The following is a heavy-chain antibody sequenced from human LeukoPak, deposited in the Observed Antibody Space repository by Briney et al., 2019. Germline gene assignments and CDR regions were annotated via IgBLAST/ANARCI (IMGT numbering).Heavy chain of an antibody. CDR1: GGSISSYY. CDR2: IYTSGST. Sequence: PSETLSLTCTVSGGSISSYYWSWIRQPAGKGLEWIGRIYTSGSTNYNPSLKSRVTMSVDTSKNQFSLKVSSVTAADTAVYYCARGCEVYSSSSGQVYYYYYYKDVWGKGTTVIGCS. D-gene: IGHD6-6*01. V-gene: IGHV4-4*07. CDR3: ARGCEVYSSSSGQVYYYYYYKDV. J-gene: IGHJ6*03.